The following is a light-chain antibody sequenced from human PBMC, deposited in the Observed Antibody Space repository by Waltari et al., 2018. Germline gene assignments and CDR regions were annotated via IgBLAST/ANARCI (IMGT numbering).Light chain of an antibody. CDR2: EGS. CDR3: CSYAGSSTYVV. CDR1: TSDVGTYNL. V-gene: IGLV2-23*01. J-gene: IGLJ2*01. Sequence: QSALTQPASVSGSPGQSITIPCTGTTSDVGTYNLVSWYQQHPGKAPKLMIYEGSKRPSGVSNRFSGSKSGTTASLTISGLQAEDEAGYYCCSYAGSSTYVVFGGGTKLTVL.